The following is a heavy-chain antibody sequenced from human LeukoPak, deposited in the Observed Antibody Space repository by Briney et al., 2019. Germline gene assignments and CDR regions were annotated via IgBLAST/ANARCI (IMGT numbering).Heavy chain of an antibody. CDR3: ARGNSSSWYLSPYFFDY. V-gene: IGHV3-7*01. Sequence: GGSLRLSCAASGFTFSSYWVSWVRQAPGKGLEWVANIKQDGSEKYYVDSVKGRFTISRDNAKNSLYLQMNSLRAEDTAVYYCARGNSSSWYLSPYFFDYWGQGTLVTVSS. CDR1: GFTFSSYW. J-gene: IGHJ4*02. CDR2: IKQDGSEK. D-gene: IGHD6-13*01.